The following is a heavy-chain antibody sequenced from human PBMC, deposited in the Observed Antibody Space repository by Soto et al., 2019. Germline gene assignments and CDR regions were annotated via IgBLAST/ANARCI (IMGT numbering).Heavy chain of an antibody. V-gene: IGHV1-46*01. CDR2: INPSGDNI. CDR3: ARDPQGYCSGGRCYHFDY. D-gene: IGHD2-15*01. Sequence: QVQLVQSGAEVKKPGASVRVSCKASGYTLTSYSMHWVRQAPGQWLEWIGIINPSGDNIRYAQNFQGRVTMTRDTSTSTVYLELSSLRSEDTAIYYCARDPQGYCSGGRCYHFDYWGQGTLVTVSS. CDR1: GYTLTSYS. J-gene: IGHJ4*02.